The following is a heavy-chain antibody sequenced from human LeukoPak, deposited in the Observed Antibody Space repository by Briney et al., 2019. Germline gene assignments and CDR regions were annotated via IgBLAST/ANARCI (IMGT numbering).Heavy chain of an antibody. V-gene: IGHV4-34*01. Sequence: PTQSLSLTCSVEARSFIGYYCSWIRPPPGKGREWSGEINLSGSTNYNPSLKSRVTLSGYTPKNHFSLKLSSVTAADTAVYFCARVGYSYVINDWSRTGLGAYPTKYYYHMDVWGKGITVTVSS. J-gene: IGHJ6*03. D-gene: IGHD5-18*01. CDR1: ARSFIGYY. CDR3: ARVGYSYVINDWSRTGLGAYPTKYYYHMDV. CDR2: INLSGST.